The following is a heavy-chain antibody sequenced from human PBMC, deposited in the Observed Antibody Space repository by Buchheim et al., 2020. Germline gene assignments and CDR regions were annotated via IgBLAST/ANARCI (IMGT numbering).Heavy chain of an antibody. D-gene: IGHD2-2*01. V-gene: IGHV3-7*01. CDR3: ARGGATLGYCSSTSCWPDYYYYYGMDV. J-gene: IGHJ6*02. CDR1: GFTFSSYC. CDR2: IKQDGSEK. Sequence: EVQLVDSGGGLVQPGGSLRLSCAASGFTFSSYCMSWVRQDPGKGLEWVANIKQDGSEKYYVDSVKGRFTISRDNPKNSLYLQMNSLRAEETAVYYCARGGATLGYCSSTSCWPDYYYYYGMDVWGQGTT.